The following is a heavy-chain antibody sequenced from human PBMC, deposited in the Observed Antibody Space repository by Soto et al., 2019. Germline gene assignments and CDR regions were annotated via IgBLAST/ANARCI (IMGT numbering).Heavy chain of an antibody. J-gene: IGHJ4*02. D-gene: IGHD4-17*01. CDR3: ARDGRDYGGKRVGFDY. CDR1: GYTFTNYG. Sequence: GASVKVSCKASGYTFTNYGVNWVRQAPGQGLEWMGWISGYNGNTYYAQKFQGRVTMTTDTSTTTAYMELRSLRSDDTAVYYCARDGRDYGGKRVGFDYWGQGTLVTVSS. CDR2: ISGYNGNT. V-gene: IGHV1-18*04.